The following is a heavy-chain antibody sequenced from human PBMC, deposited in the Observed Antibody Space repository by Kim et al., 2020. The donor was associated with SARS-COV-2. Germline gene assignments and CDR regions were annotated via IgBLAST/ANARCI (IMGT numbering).Heavy chain of an antibody. Sequence: GGSLRLSCAASGFTFSRYAVSWVRQAPGKGLEWVSTITTSDGRTDYADSVKGRFTISRDTLDLQMNSLRAEDTAVYYCAKNSSGLGTYFDSWGPGTLVTVSS. CDR2: ITTSDGRT. CDR1: GFTFSRYA. CDR3: AKNSSGLGTYFDS. D-gene: IGHD6-25*01. V-gene: IGHV3-23*01. J-gene: IGHJ4*02.